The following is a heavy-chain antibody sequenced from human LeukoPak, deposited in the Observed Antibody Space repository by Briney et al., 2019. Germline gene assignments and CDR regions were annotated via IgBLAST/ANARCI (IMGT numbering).Heavy chain of an antibody. Sequence: SGGSLRLSCAASGFTFDDYAMHWVRHAPGKGLEWVSGISWNSGSIGYADSVKGRFTISRDNAKNSLYLQMNSLRAEDTALYYCAKDMSSGPYYYGMDVWGQGTTVTVSS. J-gene: IGHJ6*02. CDR3: AKDMSSGPYYYGMDV. V-gene: IGHV3-9*01. D-gene: IGHD6-19*01. CDR1: GFTFDDYA. CDR2: ISWNSGSI.